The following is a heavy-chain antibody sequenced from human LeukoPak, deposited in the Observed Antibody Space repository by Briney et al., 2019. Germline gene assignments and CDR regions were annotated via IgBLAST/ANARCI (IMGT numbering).Heavy chain of an antibody. V-gene: IGHV3-30*02. CDR1: GFTFRSHW. Sequence: GGSLRLSCAASGFTFRSHWMHWVRQAPGKGLEWVAFIRYDGSNKYYADSVKGRFTISRDNAKNSLYLQMNSLRAEDTAVYYCARDGTVGATLNYYYYYYMDVWGKGTTVTVSS. CDR3: ARDGTVGATLNYYYYYYMDV. D-gene: IGHD1-26*01. CDR2: IRYDGSNK. J-gene: IGHJ6*03.